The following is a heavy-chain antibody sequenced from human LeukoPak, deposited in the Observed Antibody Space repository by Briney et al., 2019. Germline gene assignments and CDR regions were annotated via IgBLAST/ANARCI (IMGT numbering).Heavy chain of an antibody. CDR1: GGSISSYY. J-gene: IGHJ4*02. V-gene: IGHV4-59*01. CDR2: IYYSGST. D-gene: IGHD4-17*01. CDR3: ARSSYGDPYDY. Sequence: SETLSLTCTVSGGSISSYYWSWIRQPPGKVLEWVGYIYYSGSTNYNPSLKSRVTISVDTSKNQCSLRLSSVTAADTAVYYCARSSYGDPYDYWGQGTLVTVSS.